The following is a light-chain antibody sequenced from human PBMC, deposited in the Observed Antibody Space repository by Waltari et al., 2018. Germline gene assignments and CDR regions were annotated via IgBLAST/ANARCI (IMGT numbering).Light chain of an antibody. CDR3: GSYTSSSSLDVV. Sequence: QSALTQPASVSGSPGQSITIPCTGTSSDIGGYNYVSLDQQHPGKAPKIIIYEVSKRPSGVSPRFSGSKSGNTASLTISGLQADDEADYYCGSYTSSSSLDVVFGGGTELTVL. V-gene: IGLV2-14*03. CDR2: EVS. J-gene: IGLJ3*02. CDR1: SSDIGGYNY.